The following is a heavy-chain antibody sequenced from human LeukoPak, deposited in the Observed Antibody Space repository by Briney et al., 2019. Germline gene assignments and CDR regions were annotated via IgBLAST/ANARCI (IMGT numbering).Heavy chain of an antibody. D-gene: IGHD3-10*01. CDR3: ARDRSGITMVRGVTNWFDP. Sequence: SGGSLRLSCAASGFTFSSYAMHWVRQAPGKGLEWVAVISYDGSNKYYADSVKGRFTISRDNSKNTLYLQMNSLRAEDTAVYYCARDRSGITMVRGVTNWFDPWGQGTLVTVSS. J-gene: IGHJ5*02. CDR2: ISYDGSNK. V-gene: IGHV3-30*04. CDR1: GFTFSSYA.